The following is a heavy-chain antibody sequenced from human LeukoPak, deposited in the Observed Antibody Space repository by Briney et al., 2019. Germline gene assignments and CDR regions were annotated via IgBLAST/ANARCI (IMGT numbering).Heavy chain of an antibody. V-gene: IGHV3-74*01. CDR3: ARVSYYYGSGSYRPTAVYYFDY. D-gene: IGHD3-10*01. Sequence: AGGSLRLSCAASGFTFSSYWMHWVRQAPGKGLVWVSRINGDGTSTSYADSVKDRFTISRDNAKNTLYLQMNSLRAEDTAVYYCARVSYYYGSGSYRPTAVYYFDYWGQGTLVTVSS. CDR2: INGDGTST. J-gene: IGHJ4*02. CDR1: GFTFSSYW.